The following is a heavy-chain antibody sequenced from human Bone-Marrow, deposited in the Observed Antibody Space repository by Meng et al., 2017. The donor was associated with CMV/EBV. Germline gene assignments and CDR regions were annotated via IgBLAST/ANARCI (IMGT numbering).Heavy chain of an antibody. J-gene: IGHJ4*02. CDR3: GRSQGYQLLYVALD. V-gene: IGHV4-39*07. CDR2: IYYSGST. Sequence: SETLSLTCTVSGCSISSSSYYWGWIRQPPGKGLERIGSIYYSGSTYYNSSLKSRVTISVDTSKNQFSLKLRSVTAADTAVYSCGRSQGYQLLYVALDWGQGTLVTVSS. CDR1: GCSISSSSYY. D-gene: IGHD2-2*02.